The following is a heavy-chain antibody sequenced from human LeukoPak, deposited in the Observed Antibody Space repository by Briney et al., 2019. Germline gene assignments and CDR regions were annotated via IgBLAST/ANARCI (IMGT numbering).Heavy chain of an antibody. D-gene: IGHD5-24*01. V-gene: IGHV4-59*08. CDR2: IYYSGST. Sequence: SETLSLTCTVSGGSISSYYWSWIRQPPGKGLEWIGYIYYSGSTKYNPSLKSRVSISADTSKNQFSLKLSSVTAADTAVYYCARGAGAGYNLQPFDYWGQGTLVTVSS. J-gene: IGHJ4*02. CDR1: GGSISSYY. CDR3: ARGAGAGYNLQPFDY.